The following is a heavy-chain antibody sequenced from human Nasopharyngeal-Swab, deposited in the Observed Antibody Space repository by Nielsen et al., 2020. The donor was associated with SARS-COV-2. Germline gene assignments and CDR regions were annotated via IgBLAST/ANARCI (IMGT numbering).Heavy chain of an antibody. CDR2: IKSKTDGGTT. J-gene: IGHJ5*02. V-gene: IGHV3-15*01. Sequence: VRQMPGKGLEWVGRIKSKTDGGTTDYAAPVKGRFTISRDDSKNTLYLQMNSLKTEDTAVYYCARGGGYSYGTWVWFDPWGQGTLVTVSS. CDR3: ARGGGYSYGTWVWFDP. D-gene: IGHD5-18*01.